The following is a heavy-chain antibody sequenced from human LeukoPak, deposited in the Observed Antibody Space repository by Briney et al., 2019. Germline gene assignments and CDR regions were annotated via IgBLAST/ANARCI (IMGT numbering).Heavy chain of an antibody. CDR2: IYYTGGT. D-gene: IGHD6-19*01. J-gene: IGHJ5*02. CDR1: GGSIGSNY. Sequence: PSETLSLTCTVSGGSIGSNYWTWIRQPPGKGLEYIGYIYYTGGTNYNPSLKSRVTISVDTSKNQFSLKLTSVTAADTAVYFCAKYGNGGWVIDTRGQGTLVTASP. CDR3: AKYGNGGWVIDT. V-gene: IGHV4-59*08.